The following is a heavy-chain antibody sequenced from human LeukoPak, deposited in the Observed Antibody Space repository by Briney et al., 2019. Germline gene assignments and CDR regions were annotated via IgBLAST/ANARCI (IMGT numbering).Heavy chain of an antibody. J-gene: IGHJ4*02. CDR1: GYTFTSYG. V-gene: IGHV1-46*01. Sequence: GASVKVSCKASGYTFTSYGISWVRQAPGQGLEWMGIINPTGDSTTYAQKFQGRVTMTRDTSTNTVYMGLSSLRSDDTAVYYCARHPSPQLHHFDYWGQGNLVTVSS. CDR2: INPTGDST. D-gene: IGHD2-2*01. CDR3: ARHPSPQLHHFDY.